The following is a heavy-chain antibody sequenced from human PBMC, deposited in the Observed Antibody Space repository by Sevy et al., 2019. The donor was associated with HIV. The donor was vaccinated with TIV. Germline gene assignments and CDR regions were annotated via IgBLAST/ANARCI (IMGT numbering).Heavy chain of an antibody. V-gene: IGHV3-23*01. CDR2: ISGSGTRT. J-gene: IGHJ6*03. CDR3: AKGGGGHYDPDEIAYYFYYYNMYV. Sequence: GGSLRLSCAVSGFSFDSYGMTWVRQAPGKGLEWVSAISGSGTRTYYADSVKGRFIISRDNSKNTLDLQMNSRRAEDTVIYYCAKGGGGHYDPDEIAYYFYYYNMYVWGKGTTVTVSS. D-gene: IGHD3-22*01. CDR1: GFSFDSYG.